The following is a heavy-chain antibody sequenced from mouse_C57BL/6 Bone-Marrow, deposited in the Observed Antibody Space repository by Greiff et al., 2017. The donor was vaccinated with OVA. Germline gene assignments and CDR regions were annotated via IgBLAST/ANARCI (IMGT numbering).Heavy chain of an antibody. Sequence: QVTLKESGPGILQPSQTLSLTCSFSGFSLSTFGMGVGWIRQPSGKGLEWLAHIWWDDDKYYNPALKSRLTISKDTSKNQVFLKIANVDTADTATYYCARMRHYYGSSSFAYWGQGTLVTVSA. CDR3: ARMRHYYGSSSFAY. CDR2: IWWDDDK. CDR1: GFSLSTFGMG. V-gene: IGHV8-8*01. D-gene: IGHD1-1*01. J-gene: IGHJ3*01.